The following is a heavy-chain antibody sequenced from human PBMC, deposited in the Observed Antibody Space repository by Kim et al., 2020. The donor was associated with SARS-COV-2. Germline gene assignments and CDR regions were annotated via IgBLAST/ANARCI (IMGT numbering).Heavy chain of an antibody. Sequence: GGSLRLSCAASGFTFSTYAMSWVRQAPGKGLEWVSSITNTGGSTYYADSVEGRFIISRDNSKNTLYLQMNSLRAEDTAIYYCAKIPFFYDNWNNFWGQGILVTVSS. CDR3: AKIPFFYDNWNNF. CDR1: GFTFSTYA. D-gene: IGHD3-22*01. CDR2: ITNTGGST. J-gene: IGHJ4*02. V-gene: IGHV3-23*01.